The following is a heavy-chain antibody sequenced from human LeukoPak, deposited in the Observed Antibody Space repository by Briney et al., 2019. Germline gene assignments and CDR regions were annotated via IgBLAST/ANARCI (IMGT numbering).Heavy chain of an antibody. CDR3: ARDSWIQVWTQIDY. D-gene: IGHD5-18*01. CDR1: RFTFSDYY. V-gene: IGHV3-11*04. Sequence: PGGSLRLSCAASRFTFSDYYLSWIRQAPGKGLEWVSYISSSGSTIYYADSVKGRFTISRDNAKNSLYLQMNSLRAEDTAVYYCARDSWIQVWTQIDYWGQGTLVTVSS. CDR2: ISSSGSTI. J-gene: IGHJ4*02.